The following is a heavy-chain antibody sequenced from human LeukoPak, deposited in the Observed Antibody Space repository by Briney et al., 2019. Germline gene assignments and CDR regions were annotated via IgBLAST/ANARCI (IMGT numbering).Heavy chain of an antibody. CDR2: INAGNGNT. Sequence: GASVKVSFKASGYTFTSYAMHWVRQAPGQRLEWMGWINAGNGNTKYSQKFQGRVTITRDTSASTAYMELSSLRSEDTAAYYCARSRVPAGKYCSGGSCYGGFDYWGQGTLVTVSS. V-gene: IGHV1-3*01. CDR3: ARSRVPAGKYCSGGSCYGGFDY. D-gene: IGHD2-15*01. CDR1: GYTFTSYA. J-gene: IGHJ4*02.